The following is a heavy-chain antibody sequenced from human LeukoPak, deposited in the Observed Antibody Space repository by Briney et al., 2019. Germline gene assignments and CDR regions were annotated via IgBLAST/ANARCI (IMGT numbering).Heavy chain of an antibody. CDR2: IYYSGNT. D-gene: IGHD4-17*01. CDR1: GDSIRNSNYY. V-gene: IGHV4-39*02. CDR3: VRDGSRVTKD. J-gene: IGHJ4*02. Sequence: KSSETLSLTCTVSGDSIRNSNYYWGWIRQPPGKGLEWVGSIYYSGNTFYNPSLKSRVTISLDTSTNQFSLKLSSVTAADTAVYYCVRDGSRVTKDWGQGTLVTVSS.